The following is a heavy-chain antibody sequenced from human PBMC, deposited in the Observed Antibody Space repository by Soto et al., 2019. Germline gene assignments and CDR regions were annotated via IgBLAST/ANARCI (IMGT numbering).Heavy chain of an antibody. J-gene: IGHJ3*02. D-gene: IGHD6-6*01. CDR3: ARVSVYSSSSHWQVLGGNYAFDI. V-gene: IGHV6-1*01. CDR2: TYYRSKWYN. Sequence: PSQTLSLTCAISGDSVSSNSAAWNWIRQSPSRGLEWLGRTYYRSKWYNDYAVSVKSRITINPDTSKNQFSLQLNSVTPEDTAVYYCARVSVYSSSSHWQVLGGNYAFDIWGQGTMVTVSS. CDR1: GDSVSSNSAA.